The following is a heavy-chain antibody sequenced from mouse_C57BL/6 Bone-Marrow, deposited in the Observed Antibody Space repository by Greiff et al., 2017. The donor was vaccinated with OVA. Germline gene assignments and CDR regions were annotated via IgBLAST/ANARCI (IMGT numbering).Heavy chain of an antibody. CDR3: AIDDGYYRYFDV. D-gene: IGHD2-3*01. V-gene: IGHV1-59*01. Sequence: QVQLQQPGAELVRPGTSVKLSCKASGYTFTSYWMHWVKQRPGQGLEWIGVIDPSDSYTNYNQKFKGKATLTVDTSSSTAYMQLSSLTSEDSAVYYCAIDDGYYRYFDVWGTGTTVTVSS. CDR1: GYTFTSYW. J-gene: IGHJ1*03. CDR2: IDPSDSYT.